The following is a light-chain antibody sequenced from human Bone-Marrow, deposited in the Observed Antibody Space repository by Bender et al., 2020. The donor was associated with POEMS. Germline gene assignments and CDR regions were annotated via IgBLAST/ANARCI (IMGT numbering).Light chain of an antibody. J-gene: IGLJ2*01. V-gene: IGLV2-14*03. CDR1: NSDAGDYHY. Sequence: QSALTQPASVSGSPGQSITISCSGVNSDAGDYHYVSWYQQHPGKAPKLIIYDVSNRPSGISNRFSGSKSGDTASLTISGLQAEDEANYYCSSYTDSSVVFGGGSKLTVL. CDR3: SSYTDSSVV. CDR2: DVS.